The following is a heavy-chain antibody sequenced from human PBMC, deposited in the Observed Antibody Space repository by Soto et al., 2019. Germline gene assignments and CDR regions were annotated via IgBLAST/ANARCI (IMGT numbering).Heavy chain of an antibody. CDR1: GFDVSNTD. J-gene: IGHJ4*02. CDR2: IYSGGYT. V-gene: IGHV3-66*01. D-gene: IGHD3-22*01. CDR3: AREAIIVIAAPEYFFAY. Sequence: EVQLVESGGDLVQRGGSLRLSCAASGFDVSNTDMSWVRQAPGKGLEWVSVIYSGGYTNYADSVKGRIIVSRDSTKNNLYMQMGSLRAEDTDVYYCAREAIIVIAAPEYFFAYCGQGTLVTASA.